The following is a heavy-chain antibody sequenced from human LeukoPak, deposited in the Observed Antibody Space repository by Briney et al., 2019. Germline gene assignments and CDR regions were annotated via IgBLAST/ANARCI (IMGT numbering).Heavy chain of an antibody. CDR2: IYSGGST. Sequence: GGSLRLSCAASGFTVSSNCMSWVRQAPGKGLEWVSVIYSGGSTYYADSVKCRFTISRDNSKNTLYLQMNSLRAEDTAVYYCARDSRFGELPYYYYGMDVWGKGTTVTVSS. V-gene: IGHV3-53*01. CDR3: ARDSRFGELPYYYYGMDV. J-gene: IGHJ6*04. CDR1: GFTVSSNC. D-gene: IGHD3-10*02.